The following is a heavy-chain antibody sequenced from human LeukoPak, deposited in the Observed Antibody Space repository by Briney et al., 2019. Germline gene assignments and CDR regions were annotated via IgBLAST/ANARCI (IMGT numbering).Heavy chain of an antibody. CDR2: ISSSSSSR. J-gene: IGHJ4*02. V-gene: IGHV3-11*03. CDR3: AKRASGSGTSLYYFDY. CDR1: GFTFSDYF. Sequence: GGSLRLSCVASGFTFSDYFMSWLRQAPGKGLEWISYISSSSSSRDYADSVKGRFTISRDNSKNTLYLQMNSLRAEDTAVYYCAKRASGSGTSLYYFDYWGQGTLVTVSS. D-gene: IGHD3-10*01.